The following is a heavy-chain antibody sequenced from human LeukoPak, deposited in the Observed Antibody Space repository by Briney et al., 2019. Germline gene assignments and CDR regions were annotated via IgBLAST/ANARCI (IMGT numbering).Heavy chain of an antibody. Sequence: GGSLRLSCAASGFTFSSYAMHWVRQAPGKGLEYVSAISSNGGSTYYANSVKGRFTISRDNSKNTLYLQMGSLRAEDMAVYYCARSASSYGLDYWGQGTLVTVSS. J-gene: IGHJ4*02. CDR2: ISSNGGST. CDR1: GFTFSSYA. V-gene: IGHV3-64*01. CDR3: ARSASSYGLDY. D-gene: IGHD5-18*01.